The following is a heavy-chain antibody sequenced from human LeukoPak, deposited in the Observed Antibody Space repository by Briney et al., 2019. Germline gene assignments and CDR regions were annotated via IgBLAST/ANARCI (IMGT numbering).Heavy chain of an antibody. D-gene: IGHD3-3*01. CDR3: ARVDRITIFGVEDYMDV. J-gene: IGHJ6*03. V-gene: IGHV3-66*01. Sequence: GGSLRLSCAASGFTVSSNYMSWVRQAPGKGLEWVSVIYSGGSTYYADSVKGRFTISRDNSKNTLYLQMNSLRAEDTAVYYCARVDRITIFGVEDYMDVWGKGTTVTVSS. CDR2: IYSGGST. CDR1: GFTVSSNY.